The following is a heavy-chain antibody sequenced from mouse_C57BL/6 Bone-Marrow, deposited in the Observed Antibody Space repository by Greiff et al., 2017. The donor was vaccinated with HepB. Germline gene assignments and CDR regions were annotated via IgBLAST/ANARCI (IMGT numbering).Heavy chain of an antibody. CDR1: GYTFTSYW. CDR3: TRYYGSSYRYFDV. D-gene: IGHD1-1*01. V-gene: IGHV1-5*01. CDR2: IYPGNSDT. J-gene: IGHJ1*03. Sequence: EVMLVESGTVLARPGASVKMSCKTSGYTFTSYWMHWVKQRPGQGLEWIGAIYPGNSDTSYNQKFKGKAKLTAVTSASTAYMELSSLTNEDSAVYYCTRYYGSSYRYFDVWGTGTTVTVSS.